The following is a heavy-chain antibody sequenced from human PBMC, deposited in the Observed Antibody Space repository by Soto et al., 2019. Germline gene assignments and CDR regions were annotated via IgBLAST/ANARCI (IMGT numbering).Heavy chain of an antibody. CDR1: GGSIISNYW. CDR3: ARTDNVGYYPY. V-gene: IGHV4-38-2*01. J-gene: IGHJ4*02. Sequence: TLSLTCAVSGGSIISNYWWAWIRQSPGEGLVWIGSIYHSGTTYYNPSLESRVIISVDTSESRFALRLTSVTDADSAVYYCARTDNVGYYPYLGQGTLVTVSS. D-gene: IGHD3-3*01. CDR2: IYHSGTT.